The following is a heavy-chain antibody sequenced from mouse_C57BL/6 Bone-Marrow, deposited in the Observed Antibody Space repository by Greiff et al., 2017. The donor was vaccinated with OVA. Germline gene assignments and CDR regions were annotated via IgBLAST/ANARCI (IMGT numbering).Heavy chain of an antibody. Sequence: QVQLQQSGAEPVRPGASVKLSCKASGYTFTDYYINWVKQRPGQGLEWIARIYPGSGNTYYNEKFKGKATLTAEKSSSTAYMQLSSLTSEDSAVYFCARGGGYDYDFDYWGQGTTLTVSS. CDR1: GYTFTDYY. J-gene: IGHJ2*01. CDR3: ARGGGYDYDFDY. V-gene: IGHV1-76*01. CDR2: IYPGSGNT. D-gene: IGHD2-4*01.